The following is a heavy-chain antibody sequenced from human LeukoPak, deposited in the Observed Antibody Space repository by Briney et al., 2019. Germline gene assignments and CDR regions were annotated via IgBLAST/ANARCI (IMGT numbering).Heavy chain of an antibody. Sequence: GGSLRLSCAASGFTFSSYAMSWVRQAPGKGLEWVSVISGSGGSTYYADSVKGRFTISRDNSKNTLYLQMNSLRAGDTAVYYCARGWWSGYDAKLDYWGQGALVTVSS. CDR2: ISGSGGST. D-gene: IGHD5-12*01. CDR3: ARGWWSGYDAKLDY. CDR1: GFTFSSYA. V-gene: IGHV3-23*01. J-gene: IGHJ4*02.